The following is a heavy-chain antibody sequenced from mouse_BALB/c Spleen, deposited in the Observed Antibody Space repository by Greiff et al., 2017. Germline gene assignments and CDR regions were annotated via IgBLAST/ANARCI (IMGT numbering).Heavy chain of an antibody. CDR2: INPSNGGT. Sequence: QVQLKQSGAELVKPGASVKLSCKASGYTFTSYYMYWVKQRPGQGLEWIGEINPSNGGTNFNEKFKSKATLTVDKSSSTAYMQLSSLTSEDSAVYYCTSFVYYAMDYWGQGTSVTVSS. CDR3: TSFVYYAMDY. J-gene: IGHJ4*01. CDR1: GYTFTSYY. V-gene: IGHV1S81*02.